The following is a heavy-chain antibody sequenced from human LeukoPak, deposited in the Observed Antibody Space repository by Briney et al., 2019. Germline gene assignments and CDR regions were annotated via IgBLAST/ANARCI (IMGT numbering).Heavy chain of an antibody. J-gene: IGHJ4*02. CDR1: GGSISPYY. Sequence: SETLSLTCTVSGGSISPYYWSWIRQPPGKGLEWIGSIYYSGSTTYNPSLKSRVTISVDTSKNQFSLELTSVTAADTAVYYCARRGCGGDCFDGTYYFDYWGQGTLVTVSS. CDR2: IYYSGST. D-gene: IGHD2-21*02. CDR3: ARRGCGGDCFDGTYYFDY. V-gene: IGHV4-59*08.